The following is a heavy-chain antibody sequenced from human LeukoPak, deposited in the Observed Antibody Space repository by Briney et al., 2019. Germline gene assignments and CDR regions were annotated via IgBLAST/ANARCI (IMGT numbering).Heavy chain of an antibody. Sequence: GGSLRLSCAASGFTFSSYAMSWVRQAPGKGLEWVSAISGSGSSTYYADSVKGRFTISRDNSKNTLYLQMNSLRAEDTAVYYCAKSGRRSSSRPYYFDYWGQGTLVTVSS. CDR3: AKSGRRSSSRPYYFDY. V-gene: IGHV3-23*01. J-gene: IGHJ4*02. CDR2: ISGSGSST. D-gene: IGHD6-13*01. CDR1: GFTFSSYA.